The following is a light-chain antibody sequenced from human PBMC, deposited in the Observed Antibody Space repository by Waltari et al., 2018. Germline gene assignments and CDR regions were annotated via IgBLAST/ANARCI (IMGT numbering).Light chain of an antibody. J-gene: IGLJ3*02. V-gene: IGLV2-14*03. CDR3: SSYRSSSLVV. Sequence: QSALTQPASVSGSPGQSLTISCSGTSSDVGGYNYVSWYQQHPGKAPKLRIYDVSDRPSGVSDRFSGSKSGTTASLTISGLQAEDEAHYYCSSYRSSSLVVFGGGTKLTVL. CDR1: SSDVGGYNY. CDR2: DVS.